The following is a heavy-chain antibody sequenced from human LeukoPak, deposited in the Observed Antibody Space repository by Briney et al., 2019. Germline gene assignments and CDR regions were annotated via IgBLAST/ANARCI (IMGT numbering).Heavy chain of an antibody. CDR1: GFTFSNYW. CDR2: INSDVSSI. J-gene: IGHJ4*02. D-gene: IGHD4-17*01. V-gene: IGHV3-74*01. Sequence: GGSLRLSCAASGFTFSNYWMHWVRHAPGKGLVWVSRINSDVSSIRYADSVKGRFTISRDNAKNTLYLEMNSLRVEDTAVYYCAREDGDYYFDYWGQGTLVTVSS. CDR3: AREDGDYYFDY.